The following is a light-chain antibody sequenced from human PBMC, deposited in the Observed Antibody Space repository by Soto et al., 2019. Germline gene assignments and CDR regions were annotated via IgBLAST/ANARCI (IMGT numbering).Light chain of an antibody. J-gene: IGKJ4*01. CDR2: AAS. Sequence: DIQLTQSPSFLSASVGDRVIITCRASQDISSYLAWYQLKPGKAPKLLIYAASTLQSGVPSRFSGSGSGTEFTLTISSLQPEDFATYYCQQLNSYPRTFGGGTKVEIK. CDR1: QDISSY. V-gene: IGKV1-9*01. CDR3: QQLNSYPRT.